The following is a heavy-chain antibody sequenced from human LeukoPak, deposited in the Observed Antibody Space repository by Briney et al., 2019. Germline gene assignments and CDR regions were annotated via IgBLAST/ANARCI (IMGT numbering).Heavy chain of an antibody. V-gene: IGHV4-61*01. D-gene: IGHD3-3*01. CDR3: AKLIYDFWSGYLDY. J-gene: IGHJ4*02. CDR1: GGSISSGSYY. CDR2: IYYSGST. Sequence: PSQTLSLTCTVSGGSISSGSYYWSWIRQPPGKGLEWIGYIYYSGSTNYNPSLKSRVTISVDTSKNQFSLKLSSVTAADTAVYYCAKLIYDFWSGYLDYWGQGTLVTVSS.